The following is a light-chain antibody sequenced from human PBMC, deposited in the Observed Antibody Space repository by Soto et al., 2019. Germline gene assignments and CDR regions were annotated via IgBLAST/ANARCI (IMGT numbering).Light chain of an antibody. CDR1: QSVTSN. CDR3: QEYNNWPRDT. CDR2: GAS. Sequence: EILMTQSPATLSVSPGERATLSCRASQSVTSNLAWYQQKPGQAPRLLIYGASTRATGIPARFSGIGSGTEFTLTISSLQSEDFAVYYCQEYNNWPRDTFAQGTKLEIK. J-gene: IGKJ2*01. V-gene: IGKV3-15*01.